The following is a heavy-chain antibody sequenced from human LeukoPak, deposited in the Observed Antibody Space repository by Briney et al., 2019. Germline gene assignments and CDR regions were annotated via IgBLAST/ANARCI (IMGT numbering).Heavy chain of an antibody. D-gene: IGHD2-2*01. J-gene: IGHJ4*02. V-gene: IGHV4-59*01. CDR3: ARDTQYCSSTSCYFDY. CDR1: GGSINSYY. CDR2: IHYSGST. Sequence: PSETLSLTCTVSGGSINSYYWSWIRQPPGRGLEWIGSIHYSGSTSYNPSLRSRVTISVDKSKNQFFLKLSSVTATDTAVYYCARDTQYCSSTSCYFDYWGQGTLVTVSS.